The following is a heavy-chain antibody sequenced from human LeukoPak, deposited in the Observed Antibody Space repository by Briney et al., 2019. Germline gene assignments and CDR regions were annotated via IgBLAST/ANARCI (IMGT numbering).Heavy chain of an antibody. CDR3: ARGPQKNGHSSGYPGYFDY. J-gene: IGHJ4*02. D-gene: IGHD3-22*01. V-gene: IGHV3-21*01. CDR2: ISISSSYI. Sequence: GGSLRLSCAASGFTFSSYSINWVRQAPGKGLEWVSSISISSSYIYYADSVKGRFTISRDNAKNSLYLQMNSLRAEDTAVYYCARGPQKNGHSSGYPGYFDYWGQGTLVTVSS. CDR1: GFTFSSYS.